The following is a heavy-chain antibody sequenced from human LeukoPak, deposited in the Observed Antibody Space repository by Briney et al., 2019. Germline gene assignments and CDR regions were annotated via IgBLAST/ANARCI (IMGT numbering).Heavy chain of an antibody. J-gene: IGHJ3*02. V-gene: IGHV4-59*01. Sequence: PSETLSLTCTVSGGSISSYYWSWIRQPPGKGLEWIGYIYYSESTNYHPSLKSRVTISVYTSKNKFSLKLSSVTAADTAVYYCARERPPRAFDIWGQGTMVT. CDR3: ARERPPRAFDI. CDR2: IYYSEST. CDR1: GGSISSYY. D-gene: IGHD6-25*01.